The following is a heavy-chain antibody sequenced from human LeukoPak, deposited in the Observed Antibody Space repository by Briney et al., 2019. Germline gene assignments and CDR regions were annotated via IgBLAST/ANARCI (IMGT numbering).Heavy chain of an antibody. D-gene: IGHD1/OR15-1a*01. J-gene: IGHJ3*02. CDR2: IYPGDSDA. CDR3: ARPNILPPATNAFDI. Sequence: GESLKISCKGSGYSFTSYWIGWVRQMPGKGLEWMGIIYPGDSDARYSPSFQGQVTISADKSISTAYLQWSSLKASDTAMYYCARPNILPPATNAFDIWGQGTMVTVSS. CDR1: GYSFTSYW. V-gene: IGHV5-51*01.